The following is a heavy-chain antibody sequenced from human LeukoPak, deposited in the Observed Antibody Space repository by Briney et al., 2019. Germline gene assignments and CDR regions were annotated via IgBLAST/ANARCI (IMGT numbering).Heavy chain of an antibody. D-gene: IGHD2-2*02. CDR1: GYTFTGYY. CDR2: INPNSGGT. V-gene: IGHV1-2*02. CDR3: ARDGSGYCSSTSCYTLHTFDY. J-gene: IGHJ4*02. Sequence: ASVKVSYKASGYTFTGYYMHWVRQAPGQGLEWMGWINPNSGGTNYAQKFQGRVTMTRDTSISTAYMELSRLRSDDTAVYYCARDGSGYCSSTSCYTLHTFDYWGQGTLVTVSS.